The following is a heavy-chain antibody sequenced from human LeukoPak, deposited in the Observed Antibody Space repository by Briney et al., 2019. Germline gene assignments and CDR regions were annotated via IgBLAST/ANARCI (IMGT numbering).Heavy chain of an antibody. CDR1: GFTFSSYA. J-gene: IGHJ4*02. CDR3: ARESDSSGYFTLDY. Sequence: GGSLRLSCAASGFTFSSYAMSWVRQAPGKGLEWVSTISGSGGSAYYADSVKGRFTISRDNSKNTLYLQMNSLRAEDTAVYYCARESDSSGYFTLDYWGQGTLVTVSS. V-gene: IGHV3-23*01. D-gene: IGHD3-22*01. CDR2: ISGSGGSA.